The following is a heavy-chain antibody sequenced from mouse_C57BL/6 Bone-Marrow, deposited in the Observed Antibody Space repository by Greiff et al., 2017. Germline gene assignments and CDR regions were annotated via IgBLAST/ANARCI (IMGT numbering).Heavy chain of an antibody. CDR1: GYTFTSYW. V-gene: IGHV1-55*01. J-gene: IGHJ3*01. Sequence: VQLQQPGAELVKPGASVKMSCKASGYTFTSYWITWVKQRPGQGLEWIGDIYPGSGSTNYNEKFKSKATMTVDTSSSTAYMQLSSLTSEDSAVYYCTRSCDYDGAWFAYWGQGTLVTVSA. CDR3: TRSCDYDGAWFAY. CDR2: IYPGSGST. D-gene: IGHD2-4*01.